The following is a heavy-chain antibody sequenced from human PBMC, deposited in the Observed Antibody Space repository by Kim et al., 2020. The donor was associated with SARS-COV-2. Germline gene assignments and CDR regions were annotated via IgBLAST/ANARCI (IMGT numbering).Heavy chain of an antibody. CDR1: GFTFGDYA. D-gene: IGHD3-3*01. CDR3: TRDPSYDFWSGYLRGGDAFDI. CDR2: IRSKAYGGTT. Sequence: GGSLRLSCTASGFTFGDYAMSWVRQAPGKGLEWVGFIRSKAYGGTTEYAASVKGRFTISRDDSKSIAYLQMNSLKTEDTAVYYCTRDPSYDFWSGYLRGGDAFDIWGQGTMVTVSS. V-gene: IGHV3-49*04. J-gene: IGHJ3*02.